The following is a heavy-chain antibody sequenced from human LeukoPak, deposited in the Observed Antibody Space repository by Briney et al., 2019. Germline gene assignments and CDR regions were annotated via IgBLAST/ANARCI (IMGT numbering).Heavy chain of an antibody. J-gene: IGHJ4*02. CDR1: GGSISSSSYY. Sequence: PSETLSLTCTVSGGSISSSSYYWGWIRQPPGKGLEWIGSIYYSGSTYYNPSLKSRVTISVDRSKNQFSLKLSSVTAADTAVYYCASVSYDFWSGYYLDYWGQGTLVTVSS. CDR2: IYYSGST. CDR3: ASVSYDFWSGYYLDY. V-gene: IGHV4-39*07. D-gene: IGHD3-3*01.